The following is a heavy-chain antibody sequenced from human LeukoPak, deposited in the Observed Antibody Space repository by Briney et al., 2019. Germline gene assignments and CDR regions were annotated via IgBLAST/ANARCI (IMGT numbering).Heavy chain of an antibody. CDR1: GFTFSSYS. J-gene: IGHJ4*02. Sequence: GGSLRLSCAASGFTFSSYSMNWVRQAPGKGLEWVANIKQDGSEKYYVDSVKGRFTISRDNAKNSLSLQMNSLRAEDTAVYYCARMDIGLVRDWGQGTLVTVSS. CDR3: ARMDIGLVRD. V-gene: IGHV3-7*01. CDR2: IKQDGSEK. D-gene: IGHD3-10*01.